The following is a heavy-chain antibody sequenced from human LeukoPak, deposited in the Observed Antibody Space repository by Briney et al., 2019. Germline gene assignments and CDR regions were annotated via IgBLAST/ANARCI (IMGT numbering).Heavy chain of an antibody. V-gene: IGHV1-2*02. J-gene: IGHJ6*03. CDR1: GYTFTGYY. CDR3: ARVGSSSSFYYYYMDV. Sequence: ASVKVSCKASGYTFTGYYMHWVRQAPGQGLEWMGWINPNSGGTNYAQKFQGRVIMSRDTPISTAYMELSRLRSDDTAVYCCARVGSSSSFYYYYMDVWGKGTTVTVSS. CDR2: INPNSGGT. D-gene: IGHD6-6*01.